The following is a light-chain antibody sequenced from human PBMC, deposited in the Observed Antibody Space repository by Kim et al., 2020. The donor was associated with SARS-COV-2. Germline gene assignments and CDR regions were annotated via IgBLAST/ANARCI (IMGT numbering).Light chain of an antibody. CDR3: QQYNIAPWT. J-gene: IGKJ1*01. V-gene: IGKV1-27*01. CDR1: QDIANS. CDR2: ATS. Sequence: ASVGDRYTITCQASQDIANSIAWYQQKPGKLPQFLIYATSTLQSGVPSRSSGSGSGTEFTLTIGSLQTEHVATYYCQQYNIAPWTFGPGTKVDIK.